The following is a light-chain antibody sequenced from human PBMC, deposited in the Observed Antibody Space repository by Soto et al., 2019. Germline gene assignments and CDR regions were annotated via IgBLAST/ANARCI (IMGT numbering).Light chain of an antibody. Sequence: DIVITQSPDSGSVSRGESASINCKSDQAVFYDSNSKNYLAWYQQKPGQPPRLLIYWASTRESGVPDRFSGSGSGTHFTLSVNSLQAEDVAVYYCQQYYTIPHTFGQGTKVDIK. CDR3: QQYYTIPHT. J-gene: IGKJ2*01. V-gene: IGKV4-1*01. CDR2: WAS. CDR1: QAVFYDSNSKNY.